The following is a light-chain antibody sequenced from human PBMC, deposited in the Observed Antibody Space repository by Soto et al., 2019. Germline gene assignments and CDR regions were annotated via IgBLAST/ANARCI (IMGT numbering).Light chain of an antibody. CDR3: SSYTSSNTHV. V-gene: IGLV2-14*01. J-gene: IGLJ1*01. Sequence: SVLAQPASVSVSPGQSITISCTGTSSDVGAYDYISWYQQHPGEVPKIMIYDVKNRPSGVSDRFSGSKSGNTASLTISGLQDEDEADYYCSSYTSSNTHVFGTGTKVTVL. CDR2: DVK. CDR1: SSDVGAYDY.